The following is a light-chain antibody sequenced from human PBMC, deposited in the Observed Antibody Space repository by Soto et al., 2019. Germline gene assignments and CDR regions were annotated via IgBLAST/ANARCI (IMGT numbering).Light chain of an antibody. CDR2: EVS. CDR3: CSYAGSSIEV. V-gene: IGLV2-23*02. CDR1: SSDVGSYNL. Sequence: QSALTQPASVSGSPGQSITISCTGTSSDVGSYNLVSWYQQHPGKAPKLMIYEVSKRPSGVSNRFSGSKSGNTASLTISGLQAEDEADYYCCSYAGSSIEVFGGVTKLTVL. J-gene: IGLJ3*02.